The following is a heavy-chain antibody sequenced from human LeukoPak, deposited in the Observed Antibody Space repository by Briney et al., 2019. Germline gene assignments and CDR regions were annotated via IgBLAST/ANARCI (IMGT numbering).Heavy chain of an antibody. J-gene: IGHJ6*02. CDR1: GFTFSSYS. V-gene: IGHV3-21*01. CDR3: ARDQPRGYSPYYYGMDV. Sequence: PGGSLRLSCAASGFTFSSYSMNWVRQAPGKGLEWVSSISSSSSYIYYADSVKGRFTISRDNAKNSLYLQMNSLRAEDTAVYYCARDQPRGYSPYYYGMDVWGQGTTVTVSS. D-gene: IGHD5-18*01. CDR2: ISSSSSYI.